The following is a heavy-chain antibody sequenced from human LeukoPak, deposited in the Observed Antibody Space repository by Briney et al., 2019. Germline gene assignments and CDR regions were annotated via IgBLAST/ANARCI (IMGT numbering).Heavy chain of an antibody. Sequence: GASVKVSCKASGYSFTGYYMHWVRQAPGQGLEWMGWISAYNGNTNYAQKFQGRVTMTTDTSTSTAYMELRSLRSDDTAVYFCARDQRQQQLLSSWYNWFDPWGQGTLVTVSS. J-gene: IGHJ5*02. V-gene: IGHV1-18*04. CDR1: GYSFTGYY. D-gene: IGHD6-13*01. CDR3: ARDQRQQQLLSSWYNWFDP. CDR2: ISAYNGNT.